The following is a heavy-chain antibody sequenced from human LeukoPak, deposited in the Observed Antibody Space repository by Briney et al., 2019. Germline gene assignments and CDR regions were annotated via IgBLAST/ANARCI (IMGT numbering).Heavy chain of an antibody. D-gene: IGHD3-3*01. CDR3: VRTYYDFWTTIESKYYFDY. J-gene: IGHJ4*02. Sequence: PSETLSLTCTVSGGSISSGGYYWSWIRQHPGKGLEWIGYIYYSGSTYYNPSLKSRVTISVDTSKNQFSLKLSSVTAADTAVYYCVRTYYDFWTTIESKYYFDYWGQGTLVTVSS. CDR1: GGSISSGGYY. V-gene: IGHV4-31*03. CDR2: IYYSGST.